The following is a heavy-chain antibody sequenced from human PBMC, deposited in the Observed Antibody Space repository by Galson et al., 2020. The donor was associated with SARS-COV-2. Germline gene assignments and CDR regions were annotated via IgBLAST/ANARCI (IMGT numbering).Heavy chain of an antibody. V-gene: IGHV3-13*01. CDR1: GFTFSSYD. D-gene: IGHD5-12*01. CDR3: ARGSWVATNYYYYYMDV. Sequence: GESLKISCAASGFTFSSYDMHWVRQATGKGLEWVSAIGTAGDTYYPGSVKGRFTISRENAKNSLYLQMNSLRAGDTAVYYCARGSWVATNYYYYYMDVWGKGTTVTVSS. J-gene: IGHJ6*03. CDR2: IGTAGDT.